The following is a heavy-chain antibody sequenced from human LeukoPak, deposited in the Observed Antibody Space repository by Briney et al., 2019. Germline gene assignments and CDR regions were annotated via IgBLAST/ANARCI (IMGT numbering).Heavy chain of an antibody. CDR2: ISYDGSDK. Sequence: GGSLRLSCAASGFTFSSYAMHWVRQAPGKGPEWVAIISYDGSDKYYADSVKGRFTISRDNSKNTLYLQMNSLIPEDTAVYYCAKPGYCTSATSCLNWFDPWGQGTLVTVSS. J-gene: IGHJ5*02. V-gene: IGHV3-30*18. CDR3: AKPGYCTSATSCLNWFDP. CDR1: GFTFSSYA. D-gene: IGHD2-8*02.